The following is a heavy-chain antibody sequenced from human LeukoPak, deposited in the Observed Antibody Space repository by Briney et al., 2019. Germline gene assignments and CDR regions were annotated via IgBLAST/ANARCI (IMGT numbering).Heavy chain of an antibody. CDR1: GASISSHY. CDR2: IHYSGIT. V-gene: IGHV4-59*11. D-gene: IGHD4/OR15-4a*01. Sequence: SETLSLTCTVSGASISSHYGSWIRQPPGRGLEWIGYIHYSGITSYDPSLKSRVTMSIDTSKSQFTLNLNSVTAADTAVYYCARGYDYGKFDFWGPGTPLTVSS. J-gene: IGHJ4*02. CDR3: ARGYDYGKFDF.